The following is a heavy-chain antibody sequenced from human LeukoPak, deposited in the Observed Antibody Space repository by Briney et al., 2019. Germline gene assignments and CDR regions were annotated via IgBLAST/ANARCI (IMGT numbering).Heavy chain of an antibody. D-gene: IGHD5-18*01. Sequence: GGSLRLSCVASGLTVSNHWMSWVRQAPGKGLEWVANIKQERGQEYYVDSVKGRFTISKDSAKNSLYLQMNSLRVEDTAMYYCASLDTAKQPLANHWGQGTLVTVSS. J-gene: IGHJ5*02. V-gene: IGHV3-7*03. CDR2: IKQERGQE. CDR3: ASLDTAKQPLANH. CDR1: GLTVSNHW.